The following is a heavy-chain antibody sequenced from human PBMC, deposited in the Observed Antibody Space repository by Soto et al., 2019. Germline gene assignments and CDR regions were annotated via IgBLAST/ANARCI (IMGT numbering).Heavy chain of an antibody. CDR3: ARDAGYCGGRGCYAWFDL. D-gene: IGHD2-8*02. J-gene: IGHJ5*02. CDR2: IGNEGGGTI. V-gene: IGHV3-48*02. Sequence: EVQLVESGGALVQPGGSLRLSCSASGFRFSGSGMNWVRQAPGKGLELVSFIGNEGGGTIYYADSVKGRFTISRDDAKNSVYLQMDSLRDEDTALYYCARDAGYCGGRGCYAWFDLWGQGTLVTVSS. CDR1: GFRFSGSG.